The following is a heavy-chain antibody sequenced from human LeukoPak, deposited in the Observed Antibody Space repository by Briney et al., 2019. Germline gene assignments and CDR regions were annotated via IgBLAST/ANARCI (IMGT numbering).Heavy chain of an antibody. D-gene: IGHD6-13*01. V-gene: IGHV3-15*01. CDR3: TTDLIWAAAREYYFDY. Sequence: GGSLRLSCAASGFTFSNAWMSWVRQAPGKGLEWVGRLKSKTDGGTRDYAAPVKGRFTISRDDSKNTLYLQMNSLKTEDTAVYYCTTDLIWAAAREYYFDYWGQGTLVTVSS. CDR1: GFTFSNAW. J-gene: IGHJ4*02. CDR2: LKSKTDGGTR.